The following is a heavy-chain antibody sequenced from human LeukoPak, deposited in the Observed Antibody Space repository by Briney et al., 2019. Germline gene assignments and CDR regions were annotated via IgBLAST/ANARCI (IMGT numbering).Heavy chain of an antibody. CDR3: ARGVVVGRGAFDI. D-gene: IGHD2-15*01. V-gene: IGHV4-59*12. CDR2: IYYSGST. Sequence: SETLSLTCTVSGGSISSYYWSWIRQPPGKGLEWIGSIYYSGSTYYNPSLKSRVTISVDTSKNQFSLKLSSVTAADTAVYYCARGVVVGRGAFDIWGQGTMVTVSS. J-gene: IGHJ3*02. CDR1: GGSISSYY.